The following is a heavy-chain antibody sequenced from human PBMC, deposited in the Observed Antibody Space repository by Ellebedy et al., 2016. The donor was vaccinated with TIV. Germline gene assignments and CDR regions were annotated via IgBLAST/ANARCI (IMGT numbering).Heavy chain of an antibody. Sequence: SETLSLXXAVYGGSFSGYYWSWIRQPPGKGLEWIGEINHSGSTNYNPSLKSRVTISVDTSKNQFSLKLSSVTAADTAVYYCARITNGGPSGAVDYWGQGTLVTVSS. J-gene: IGHJ4*02. D-gene: IGHD4-23*01. CDR2: INHSGST. V-gene: IGHV4-34*01. CDR3: ARITNGGPSGAVDY. CDR1: GGSFSGYY.